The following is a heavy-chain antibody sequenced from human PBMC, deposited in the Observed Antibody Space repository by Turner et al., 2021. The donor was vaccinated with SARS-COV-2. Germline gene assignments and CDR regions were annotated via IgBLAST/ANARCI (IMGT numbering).Heavy chain of an antibody. CDR2: ISGSGGST. Sequence: EVQLVESGGGLVQPGGSLTLYCAASGFTFSSYAMSWVRQAPGKGLGWVSVISGSGGSTYYADSVKGRFTISRDNSKNTLYLQMNSLRAEDTAVYYCAKNEMAMIVVVITLFDYWGQGTLVTVSS. D-gene: IGHD3-22*01. CDR1: GFTFSSYA. J-gene: IGHJ4*02. CDR3: AKNEMAMIVVVITLFDY. V-gene: IGHV3-23*04.